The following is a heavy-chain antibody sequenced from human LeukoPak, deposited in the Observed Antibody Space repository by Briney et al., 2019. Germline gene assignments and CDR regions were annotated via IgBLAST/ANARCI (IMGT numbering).Heavy chain of an antibody. Sequence: SVKVSCKASGGTFSSYAISWVRQAPGQGLEWMGGIIPIFGTANYAQKFQGRVTITTDESTSTAYMELSSLRSEDTAVYYCARGPHGNYYYYYMDVWGKGTTVTVSS. CDR2: IIPIFGTA. V-gene: IGHV1-69*05. CDR1: GGTFSSYA. J-gene: IGHJ6*03. CDR3: ARGPHGNYYYYYMDV.